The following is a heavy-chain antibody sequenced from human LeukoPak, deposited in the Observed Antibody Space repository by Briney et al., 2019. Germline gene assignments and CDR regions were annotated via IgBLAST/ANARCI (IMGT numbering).Heavy chain of an antibody. CDR1: GGTFSSYA. CDR2: IIPIFGTA. Sequence: SVKVSCKASGGTFSSYAISWVRQAPGQGLEWMGGIIPIFGTANYAQKFQGRVTITTDESTSTAYMELSSLRVEDTAVYYCAKSWRSFSSSGYYAFDIWGQGTMVTVSS. D-gene: IGHD3-22*01. CDR3: AKSWRSFSSSGYYAFDI. J-gene: IGHJ3*02. V-gene: IGHV1-69*05.